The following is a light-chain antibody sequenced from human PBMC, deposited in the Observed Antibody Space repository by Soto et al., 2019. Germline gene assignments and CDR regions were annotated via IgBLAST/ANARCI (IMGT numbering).Light chain of an antibody. Sequence: QSALTQPASVSGSPGQSITISCAGTSSDIGGYNYVSWYQQHPGKAPKVMIYEVSNRPSGVSNRFSGSKSGNTASLTISGLQAEDEADYYCSSFTSSSDLYVFGSGTKLTVL. J-gene: IGLJ1*01. CDR2: EVS. CDR1: SSDIGGYNY. V-gene: IGLV2-14*01. CDR3: SSFTSSSDLYV.